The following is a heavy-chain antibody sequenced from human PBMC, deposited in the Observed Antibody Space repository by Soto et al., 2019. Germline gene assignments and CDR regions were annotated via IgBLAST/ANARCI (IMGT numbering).Heavy chain of an antibody. CDR2: INTSGGST. J-gene: IGHJ3*02. CDR3: ARVLLGYCSGGSCYSDAFDI. CDR1: GYTFTSYY. Sequence: ASVKVSCKASGYTFTSYYMHWVRQAPGQGLEWKGIINTSGGSTNYAQKFQGRVTMTRDTSTSTVYMELSSLRSEDTAVYYCARVLLGYCSGGSCYSDAFDIWGQGTMVTVSS. D-gene: IGHD2-15*01. V-gene: IGHV1-46*03.